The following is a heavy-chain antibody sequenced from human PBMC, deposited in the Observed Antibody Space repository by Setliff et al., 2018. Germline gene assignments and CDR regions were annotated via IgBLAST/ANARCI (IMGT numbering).Heavy chain of an antibody. D-gene: IGHD1-26*01. CDR3: AIPSSGNFYFDY. CDR1: GGTFSSYD. CDR2: IIPIFGTA. V-gene: IGHV1-69*13. J-gene: IGHJ4*02. Sequence: SVKVSCKASGGTFSSYDISWVRQAPGQGLEWMGRIIPIFGTANYAQKFQGRVTITADQSTRTAYMELSSLRSEDTAVYYCAIPSSGNFYFDYWGQGTLVTVSS.